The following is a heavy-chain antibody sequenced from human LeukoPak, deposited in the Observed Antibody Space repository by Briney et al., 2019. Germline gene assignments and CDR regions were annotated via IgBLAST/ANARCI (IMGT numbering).Heavy chain of an antibody. CDR3: VRDKGVRLTERFDS. D-gene: IGHD3-10*01. V-gene: IGHV3-53*01. CDR2: IFGDSIT. Sequence: GGSLRLSCAVSGLTVSNNYMTWVRQAPEKGLEWVSLIFGDSITTYADSVKGRFTISRDNSKNTVYLQMNSLRAEDTAVYYCVRDKGVRLTERFDSWGQGTLVTVSS. J-gene: IGHJ4*02. CDR1: GLTVSNNY.